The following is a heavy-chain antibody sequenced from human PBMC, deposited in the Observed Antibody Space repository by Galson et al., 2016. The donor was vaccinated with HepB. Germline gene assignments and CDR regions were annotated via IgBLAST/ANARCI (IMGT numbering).Heavy chain of an antibody. CDR3: AIAASRGDYFDY. CDR2: LSSGGGT. CDR1: EFTVSSNY. V-gene: IGHV3-66*02. D-gene: IGHD6-13*01. Sequence: SLRLSCAASEFTVSSNYLSWVRQAPGMGLEWVSTLSSGGGTYYADSVRGRFTISRDNYKNTLHLQMNSLRPEDTALYYCAIAASRGDYFDYWGQGNLVTVSS. J-gene: IGHJ4*02.